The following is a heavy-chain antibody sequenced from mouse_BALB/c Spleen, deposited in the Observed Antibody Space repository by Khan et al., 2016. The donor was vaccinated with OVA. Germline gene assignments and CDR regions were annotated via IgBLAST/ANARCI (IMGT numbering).Heavy chain of an antibody. CDR2: ISSGGSYT. D-gene: IGHD1-1*01. CDR1: GFSFSSYS. CDR3: ARHRGYYGSDGYFDY. Sequence: EVELVESGGGLVRPGGSLKLSCAASGFSFSSYSMSWVRQTPDKRLEWVATISSGGSYTYYPDSVKGRFTISRDNAKNTLYLQMSSLKSEDTAVYYCARHRGYYGSDGYFDYWGQGTRVTVSA. J-gene: IGHJ3*01. V-gene: IGHV5-6*01.